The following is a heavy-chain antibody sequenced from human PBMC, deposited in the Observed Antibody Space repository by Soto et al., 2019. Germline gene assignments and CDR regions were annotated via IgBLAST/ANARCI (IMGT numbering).Heavy chain of an antibody. D-gene: IGHD3-10*01. CDR2: ISYDGSNK. Sequence: QVQLVESGGGVVQPGRSLRLSCAASGFTFSSYAMHWVRQAPGKGLEWVAVISYDGSNKYYADSVKGRFTISRDNSKNTLYLQMNSLRDEDTAVYYCASQFGEGDYWGQGTLVTVSS. V-gene: IGHV3-30-3*01. CDR3: ASQFGEGDY. CDR1: GFTFSSYA. J-gene: IGHJ4*02.